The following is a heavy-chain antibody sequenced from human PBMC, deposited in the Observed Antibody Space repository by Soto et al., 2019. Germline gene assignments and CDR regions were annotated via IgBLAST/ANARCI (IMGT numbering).Heavy chain of an antibody. CDR3: ARTKEHTYYDFWSGNDAFDI. CDR1: GGSISSGGYY. V-gene: IGHV4-31*03. D-gene: IGHD3-3*01. Sequence: PSETLSLTCTVSGGSISSGGYYWSWIRQHPGKGLEWIGYIYYSGSTYYNPSLKSRVTISVDTSKNQFSLKLSSVTAADTAVYYCARTKEHTYYDFWSGNDAFDIWGQGTMVTVSS. CDR2: IYYSGST. J-gene: IGHJ3*02.